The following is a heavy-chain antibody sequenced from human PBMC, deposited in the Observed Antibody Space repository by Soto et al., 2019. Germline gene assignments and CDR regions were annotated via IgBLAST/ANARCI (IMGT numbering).Heavy chain of an antibody. D-gene: IGHD6-13*01. V-gene: IGHV4-59*01. CDR1: GGSISTYY. CDR3: ARARRSSSRPDAIDI. J-gene: IGHJ3*02. CDR2: IDYSGST. Sequence: SETLSLTCTVSGGSISTYYWSWIRQPPGKELEWIGYIDYSGSTNYNFSLKSRVTISLDTSTNQFSLKLSPVTAADTAVYYCARARRSSSRPDAIDIWGQGTMVTVSS.